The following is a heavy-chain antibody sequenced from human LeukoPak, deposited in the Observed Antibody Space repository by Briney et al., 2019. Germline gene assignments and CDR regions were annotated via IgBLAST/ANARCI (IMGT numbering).Heavy chain of an antibody. CDR2: ISYDGSNK. CDR3: ATPLPHPYCSSTSCRDY. J-gene: IGHJ4*02. V-gene: IGHV3-30*03. D-gene: IGHD2-2*01. CDR1: GFTFSSYG. Sequence: GGSLRLSCAASGFTFSSYGMHWVRQAPGKGLEWVAVISYDGSNKYYADSVKGRFTISRDNSKNALYLQMNSLRAEDTAVYYCATPLPHPYCSSTSCRDYWGQGTLVTVSS.